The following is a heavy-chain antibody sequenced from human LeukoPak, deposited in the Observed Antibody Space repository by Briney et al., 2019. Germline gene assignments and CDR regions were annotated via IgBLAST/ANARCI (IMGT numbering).Heavy chain of an antibody. D-gene: IGHD3-3*01. CDR2: IKHDGGEK. V-gene: IGHV3-7*02. J-gene: IGHJ4*02. Sequence: PGGSLRLSCAASGFTFTDYWMSWVRQAPGKGLEWVANIKHDGGEKYYVDSVKGRFTISRDNAKNSLYLQMNSLRAEDTAIYYCARVARDYYLWSDPIETFYFDSWGQGTLVTVSS. CDR1: GFTFTDYW. CDR3: ARVARDYYLWSDPIETFYFDS.